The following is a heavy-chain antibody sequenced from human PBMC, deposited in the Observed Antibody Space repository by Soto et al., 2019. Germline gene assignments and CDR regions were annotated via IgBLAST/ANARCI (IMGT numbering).Heavy chain of an antibody. CDR2: ISYDGSNK. CDR3: AKEGYCSGGSCVIPYYYYYYMDV. CDR1: GFTFSSYG. V-gene: IGHV3-30*18. J-gene: IGHJ6*03. D-gene: IGHD2-15*01. Sequence: QVQLVESGGGVVQPGRSLRLSCAASGFTFSSYGMHWVRQAPGKGLEWVAVISYDGSNKYYADSVKGRFTISRDNSKNTLYLQMNSLRAEDTAVYYCAKEGYCSGGSCVIPYYYYYYMDVWGKGTTVTVSS.